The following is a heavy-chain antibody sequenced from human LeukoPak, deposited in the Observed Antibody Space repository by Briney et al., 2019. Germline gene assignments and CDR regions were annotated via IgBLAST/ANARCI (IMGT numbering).Heavy chain of an antibody. CDR3: ASRHCSSGTCYPAGVDPFDY. CDR2: IYSGGRT. V-gene: IGHV3-53*01. J-gene: IGHJ4*02. D-gene: IGHD2-15*01. CDR1: GFTFSSNY. Sequence: PGGSLRLSCAASGFTFSSNYMSWVRQAPGKGLEWVSVIYSGGRTYYADSVKGRFTISRDNSKNTLYLQMNSLRAEDTAVYYCASRHCSSGTCYPAGVDPFDYWGQGTLVTVSS.